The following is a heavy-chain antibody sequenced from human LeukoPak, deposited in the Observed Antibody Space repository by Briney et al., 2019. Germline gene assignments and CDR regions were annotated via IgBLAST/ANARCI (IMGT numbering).Heavy chain of an antibody. Sequence: SETLSLTCAVYGGSFSGYYWSWIRQPPGKGLEWIGEINHSGSNNYNPSLKSRVTISVDTSKNQFSLKLSSVTAADTAVYYCARRGYYGSGSYVRWFDPWGQGTLVTVSS. CDR2: INHSGSN. CDR3: ARRGYYGSGSYVRWFDP. J-gene: IGHJ5*02. CDR1: GGSFSGYY. V-gene: IGHV4-34*01. D-gene: IGHD3-10*01.